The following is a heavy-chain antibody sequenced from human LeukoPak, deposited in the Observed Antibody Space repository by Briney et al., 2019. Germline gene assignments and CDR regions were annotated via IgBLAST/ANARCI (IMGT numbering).Heavy chain of an antibody. J-gene: IGHJ4*02. D-gene: IGHD3-22*01. V-gene: IGHV4-31*03. CDR2: IYYSGST. CDR1: GGSISSGGYY. Sequence: SETLSLTCTVSGGSISSGGYYWSWIRQHPGKGLEWIGYIYYSGSTYYNPSLKSRVTISVDTSKNQFSLKLSSVTAADTAVYYCARSYDSSGYSHWGQGTLVTVSS. CDR3: ARSYDSSGYSH.